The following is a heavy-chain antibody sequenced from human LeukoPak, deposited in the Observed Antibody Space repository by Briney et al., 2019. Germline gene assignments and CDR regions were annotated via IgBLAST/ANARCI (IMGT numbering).Heavy chain of an antibody. Sequence: GGSLRLSCAASGISFNKYAMNWVRQSPGRGLEWVAYISSSSRYIRYGDSVKGRFTVSRDNAKNSLYLQMNSLRAEDTAVYYCARERRNYYDSSGYYNGFDYWGQGTLVTVSS. CDR2: ISSSSRYI. D-gene: IGHD3-22*01. CDR1: GISFNKYA. V-gene: IGHV3-21*05. CDR3: ARERRNYYDSSGYYNGFDY. J-gene: IGHJ4*02.